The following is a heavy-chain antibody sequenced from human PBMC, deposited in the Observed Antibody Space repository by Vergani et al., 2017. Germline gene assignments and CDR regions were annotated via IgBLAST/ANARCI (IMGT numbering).Heavy chain of an antibody. V-gene: IGHV3-33*01. J-gene: IGHJ4*02. Sequence: QVQLVQSGGGVVQPVRSLRLSCAASGFSFSGYGMHWVRRTPGGGLEWVALIWYDGTKKHYADSVTGRFTISRDNSKNTLYLEMNSLGVEDTAVYYCARNRSGRPSDFDYWGQGTLVTVSS. CDR1: GFSFSGYG. CDR3: ARNRSGRPSDFDY. CDR2: IWYDGTKK.